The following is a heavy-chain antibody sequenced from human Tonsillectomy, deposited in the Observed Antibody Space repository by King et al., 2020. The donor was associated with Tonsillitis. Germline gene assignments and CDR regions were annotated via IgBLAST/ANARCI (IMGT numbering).Heavy chain of an antibody. D-gene: IGHD3-10*01. Sequence: VQLVESGGGLVQPGGSLRLSCAASGLAATSNYMSWVRQVPGKGLDWVSVIYSGSGGSTYYAVSVKGRFTISRDDSKNMWYLQMNSLRADDTAIYYCARDRFGSGTIWGQGTMVTVSS. CDR2: IYSGSGGST. V-gene: IGHV3-66*01. CDR1: GLAATSNY. J-gene: IGHJ3*02. CDR3: ARDRFGSGTI.